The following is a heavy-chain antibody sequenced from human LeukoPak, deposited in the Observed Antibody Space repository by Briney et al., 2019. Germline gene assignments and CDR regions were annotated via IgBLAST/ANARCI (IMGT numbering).Heavy chain of an antibody. J-gene: IGHJ4*02. CDR2: IYSGGST. D-gene: IGHD6-19*01. CDR3: ARRSSGWYGYYFDY. V-gene: IGHV3-66*04. CDR1: GFTVSSNY. Sequence: GGSLRLSCAASGFTVSSNYMGWVRQAPGKGLEWVSVIYSGGSTYYADSVKGRFTISRDNSKNTLYLQMNSLRAEDTAVYYCARRSSGWYGYYFDYWGQGTLVTVSS.